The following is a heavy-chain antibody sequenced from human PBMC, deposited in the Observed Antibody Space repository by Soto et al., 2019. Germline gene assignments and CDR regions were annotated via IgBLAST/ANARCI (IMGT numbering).Heavy chain of an antibody. CDR2: IIPIFGTA. V-gene: IGHV1-69*13. CDR3: ARSGRITMIVVTSLDI. CDR1: GGTFSSYA. D-gene: IGHD3-22*01. Sequence: SVKVSCKASGGTFSSYAISWVRQAPGQGLEWMGGIIPIFGTANYAQKFQGRVTITADESTSTAYMELSSLRSEDTAVYYCARSGRITMIVVTSLDIWGQGTMVTVSS. J-gene: IGHJ3*02.